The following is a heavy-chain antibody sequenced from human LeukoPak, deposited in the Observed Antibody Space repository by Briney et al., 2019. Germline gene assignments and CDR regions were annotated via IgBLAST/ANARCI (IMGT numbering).Heavy chain of an antibody. J-gene: IGHJ4*02. CDR2: IYSSGRT. V-gene: IGHV4-4*07. CDR1: GAAISAFH. CDR3: ARKDGAY. Sequence: SETLCLSCAVSGAAISAFHRRWFRQPAGKTLEWIGLIYSSGRTLLNPSLQTRVAMSLDLTKNQLSSRLTSLTAADTAMYYCARKDGAYSGQGTLVTLSS. D-gene: IGHD3-10*01.